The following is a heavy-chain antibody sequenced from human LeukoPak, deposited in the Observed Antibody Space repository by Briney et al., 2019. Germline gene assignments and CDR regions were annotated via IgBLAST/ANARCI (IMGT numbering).Heavy chain of an antibody. CDR3: ARDRPTYYDFWSGYGFDY. CDR2: IIPILGIA. V-gene: IGHV1-69*04. Sequence: GASVKVSCKASGGTFSSYAISWVRQAPGQGLEWMGRIIPILGIANYAQKFQGRVTITADKSTSTAYMELSSLRSEDTAVYYCARDRPTYYDFWSGYGFDYWGQGTLVTVSS. D-gene: IGHD3-3*01. J-gene: IGHJ4*02. CDR1: GGTFSSYA.